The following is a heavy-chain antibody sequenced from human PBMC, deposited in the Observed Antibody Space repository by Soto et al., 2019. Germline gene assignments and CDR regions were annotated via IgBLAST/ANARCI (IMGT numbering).Heavy chain of an antibody. CDR3: ARGSGWYGWFDP. CDR1: GYTFTSYA. Sequence: QVQLVQSGAEEKKPGASVKVSCKASGYTFTSYAMHWVRQAPGQRLEWMGWINAGNGNTKYSQKFQGRVTITRDTSASTAYMELSSLRSEDTAVYYCARGSGWYGWFDPWGQGTLVTVSS. CDR2: INAGNGNT. J-gene: IGHJ5*02. V-gene: IGHV1-3*05. D-gene: IGHD6-19*01.